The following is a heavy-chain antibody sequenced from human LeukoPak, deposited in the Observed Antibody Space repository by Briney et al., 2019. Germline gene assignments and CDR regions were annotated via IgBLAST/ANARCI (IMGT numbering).Heavy chain of an antibody. CDR3: ARGSSGWPHYFDY. CDR1: GGSFSSSSYY. D-gene: IGHD6-19*01. J-gene: IGHJ4*02. Sequence: SETLSLTCTVSGGSFSSSSYYWGWIRQPPGKGLEWIGSIYYSGSTYYNPSLKSRVTISVDTSKNQFSLKLSSVTAADTAVYYCARGSSGWPHYFDYWGQGTLVTVSS. CDR2: IYYSGST. V-gene: IGHV4-39*07.